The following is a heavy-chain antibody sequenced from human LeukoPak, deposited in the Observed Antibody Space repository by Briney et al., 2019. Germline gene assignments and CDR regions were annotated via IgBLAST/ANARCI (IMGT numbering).Heavy chain of an antibody. CDR2: INSDGGST. CDR1: GFTFSSYW. D-gene: IGHD2-2*01. CDR3: SQVVDDAFDI. V-gene: IGHV3-74*01. J-gene: IGHJ3*02. Sequence: GGSPRLSCAASGFTFSSYWMHWVRQAPGKGLVWVSRINSDGGSTSYADSVKGRFTISRDNAKNTLYLQMNSLSAEDTAVYYCSQVVDDAFDIWGQGTMVTVSS.